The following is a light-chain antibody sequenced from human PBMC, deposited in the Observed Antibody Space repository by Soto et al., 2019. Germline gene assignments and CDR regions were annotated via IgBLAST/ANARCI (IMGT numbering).Light chain of an antibody. V-gene: IGKV3D-20*02. CDR1: QSVSNNY. J-gene: IGKJ5*01. CDR3: QQRSD. CDR2: DAS. Sequence: EIVLTQSLGTLSLSPGERATLSCRASQSVSNNYLAWYQQKPGQAPRLFIYDASTRATGIPARFSGSGSGTEFTLTINSLQPEDFAVYYCQQRSDFGQGTRLEI.